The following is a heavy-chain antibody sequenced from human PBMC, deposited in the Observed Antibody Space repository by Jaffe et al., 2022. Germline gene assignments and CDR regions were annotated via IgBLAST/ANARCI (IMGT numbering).Heavy chain of an antibody. Sequence: QLQLQESGPGLVKPSETLSLTCTVSGGSISSSSYYWGWIRQPPGKGLEWIGSIYYSGSTYYNPSLKSRVTISVDTSKNQFSLKLSSVTAADTAVYYCARLTLDRVVIIPPFDYWGQGTLVTVSS. V-gene: IGHV4-39*01. CDR3: ARLTLDRVVIIPPFDY. CDR2: IYYSGST. J-gene: IGHJ4*02. CDR1: GGSISSSSYY. D-gene: IGHD3-3*01.